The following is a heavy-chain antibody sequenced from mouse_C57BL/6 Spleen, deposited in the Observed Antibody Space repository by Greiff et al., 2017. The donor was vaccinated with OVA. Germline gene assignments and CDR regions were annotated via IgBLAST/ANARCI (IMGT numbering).Heavy chain of an antibody. V-gene: IGHV1-81*01. Sequence: VQLQQSGAELARPGASVKLSCKASGYTFTSYGLSWVKQRTGQGLEWIGEIYPRSGNTYYNEKFKGKATLTADKSSSTAYMELRSLTSEDSAVYFCAREEAHYSAMDYWGQGTSVTVSS. J-gene: IGHJ4*01. D-gene: IGHD2-12*01. CDR1: GYTFTSYG. CDR2: IYPRSGNT. CDR3: AREEAHYSAMDY.